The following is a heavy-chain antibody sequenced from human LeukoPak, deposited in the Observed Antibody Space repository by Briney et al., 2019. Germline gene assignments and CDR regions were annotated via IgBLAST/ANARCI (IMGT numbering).Heavy chain of an antibody. V-gene: IGHV3-7*01. J-gene: IGHJ4*02. CDR2: IKQDGSEK. CDR1: GFTFSSYW. D-gene: IGHD5-18*01. Sequence: PGGSLSLSCAASGFTFSSYWMSWVRQAPGKGLEWVANIKQDGSEKYYVDSVKGRFTISRDNAKNSLYLQMNSLRAEDTAVYYCARDLRYSYGFFDYWGQGTLVTVSS. CDR3: ARDLRYSYGFFDY.